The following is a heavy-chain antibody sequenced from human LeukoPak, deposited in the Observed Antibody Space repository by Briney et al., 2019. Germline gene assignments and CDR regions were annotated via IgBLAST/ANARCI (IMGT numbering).Heavy chain of an antibody. Sequence: GGSLRLSSAASGFTFSSYAMSWVRQAPGKGLVWVSRINSDGSSTSYADSVKGRFTISRDNAKNTLYLQMNSLRAEDTAVYYCASGQWLRSFDYWGQGTLVTVSS. J-gene: IGHJ4*02. V-gene: IGHV3-74*01. CDR2: INSDGSST. CDR3: ASGQWLRSFDY. CDR1: GFTFSSYA. D-gene: IGHD5-12*01.